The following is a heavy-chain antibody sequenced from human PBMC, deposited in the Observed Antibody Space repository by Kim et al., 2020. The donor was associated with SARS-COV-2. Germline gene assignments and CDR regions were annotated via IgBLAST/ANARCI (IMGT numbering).Heavy chain of an antibody. Sequence: GGSLRLSCAASGFTFSDCYMSWIRQAPGKGLEWVSYISSSSSYTNYADSVKGRFTISRDNAKNSLYLQMNSLRAEDTAVYYCARGASVVVVQEYFDYWGQGTLVTVSS. CDR3: ARGASVVVVQEYFDY. J-gene: IGHJ4*02. D-gene: IGHD3-22*01. V-gene: IGHV3-11*05. CDR1: GFTFSDCY. CDR2: ISSSSSYT.